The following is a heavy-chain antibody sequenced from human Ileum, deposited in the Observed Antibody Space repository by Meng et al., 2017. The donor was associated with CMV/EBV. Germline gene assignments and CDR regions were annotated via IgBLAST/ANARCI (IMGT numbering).Heavy chain of an antibody. CDR3: ARDLTNKWFYY. CDR2: MYFSGIA. J-gene: IGHJ4*02. Sequence: QLPEAGPGLGKPAETPSLTCTASGDPIRSGSHSWAWFRQPPGKRLEWIGSMYFSGIADYNPSLKSRVTISLHATQKQFSLRLTSVTAADSAVYFCARDLTNKWFYYWGQGTLVTVSS. V-gene: IGHV4-39*07. CDR1: GDPIRSGSHS. D-gene: IGHD1-26*01.